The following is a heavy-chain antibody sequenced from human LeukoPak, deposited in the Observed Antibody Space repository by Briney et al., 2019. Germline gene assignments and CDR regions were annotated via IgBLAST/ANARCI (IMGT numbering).Heavy chain of an antibody. CDR2: ISGSGGTT. D-gene: IGHD2-15*01. V-gene: IGHV3-23*01. CDR3: AKDRGGYCSGGSCQGAFHY. J-gene: IGHJ4*02. Sequence: GGSLRLSCAASGFIFSTYDMSWVRQAPGKWLEWVSGISGSGGTTYDADSVKGRFTISRDNSKNTLYLQMNSLRAEDTAVYYCAKDRGGYCSGGSCQGAFHYWGQGTLVTVSS. CDR1: GFIFSTYD.